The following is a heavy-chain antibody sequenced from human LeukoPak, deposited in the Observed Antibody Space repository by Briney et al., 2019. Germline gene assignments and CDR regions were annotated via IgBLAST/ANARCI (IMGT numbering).Heavy chain of an antibody. CDR2: ISAYNGNT. CDR1: GYTFTSYG. V-gene: IGHV1-18*01. Sequence: GASVKVSCKASGYTFTSYGISWVRQAPGQGLEWMGWISAYNGNTNYAQKLQGRVTMTTDTSTSTAYMELRSLRSDDTAVYYCARGGPAAGDSFSSYFLEVWGKGTMVTVSS. CDR3: ARGGPAAGDSFSSYFLEV. D-gene: IGHD6-13*01. J-gene: IGHJ6*03.